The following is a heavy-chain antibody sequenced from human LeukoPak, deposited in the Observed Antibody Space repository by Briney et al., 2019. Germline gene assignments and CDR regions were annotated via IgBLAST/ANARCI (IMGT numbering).Heavy chain of an antibody. CDR2: ISGSGGST. J-gene: IGHJ4*02. CDR3: AKDLDYGDYASGY. V-gene: IGHV3-23*01. CDR1: GFTFSSYA. D-gene: IGHD4-17*01. Sequence: GGSLRLSCAASGFTFSSYAMSWVRQAPGKGQEWVSAISGSGGSTYYADSVKGRFTISRDNSKNTLYLQMNSLRAEDTAVYYCAKDLDYGDYASGYWGQGTLVTVSS.